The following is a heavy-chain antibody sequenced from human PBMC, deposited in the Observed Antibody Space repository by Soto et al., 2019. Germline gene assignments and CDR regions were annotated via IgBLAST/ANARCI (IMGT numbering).Heavy chain of an antibody. Sequence: EVQLLESGGGLVQPGGSLRLSCAASGFSFTNYVMNWVRQTPGKGLEWVSTISGSGDSTYYTDSVKGRFTISRDNSKRTLFLQMNCLRADDTAVYYCVRRAITATTRWGSFDIWGQGTMVTVSS. V-gene: IGHV3-23*01. CDR3: VRRAITATTRWGSFDI. D-gene: IGHD1-7*01. CDR1: GFSFTNYV. J-gene: IGHJ3*02. CDR2: ISGSGDST.